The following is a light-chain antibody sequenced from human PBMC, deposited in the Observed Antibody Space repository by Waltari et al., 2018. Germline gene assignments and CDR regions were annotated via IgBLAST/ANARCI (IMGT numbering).Light chain of an antibody. Sequence: EIALTQSPATLSLSPGDRATLSCRASQGVCSYLAWYQQKPRQAPRLLIYDASNRATGIPARFSGSGSGTDFTLTISSLEPEDFAVYYCLQRSNWPLTFGGGTKVEIK. J-gene: IGKJ4*01. CDR3: LQRSNWPLT. CDR1: QGVCSY. CDR2: DAS. V-gene: IGKV3-11*01.